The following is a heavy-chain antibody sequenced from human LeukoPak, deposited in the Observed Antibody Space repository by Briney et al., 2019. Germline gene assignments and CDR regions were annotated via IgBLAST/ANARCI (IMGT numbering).Heavy chain of an antibody. Sequence: SVKVSCKASGYTFTGYYMHWVRQAPGQGLEWMGRIIPIFGTANYAQKFQGRVTITTDESTSTAYMELSRLRSEDKAVYYCARSSPIVATILYYFDYWGQGTLVTVSS. CDR1: GYTFTGYY. CDR3: ARSSPIVATILYYFDY. CDR2: IIPIFGTA. D-gene: IGHD5-12*01. V-gene: IGHV1-69*05. J-gene: IGHJ4*02.